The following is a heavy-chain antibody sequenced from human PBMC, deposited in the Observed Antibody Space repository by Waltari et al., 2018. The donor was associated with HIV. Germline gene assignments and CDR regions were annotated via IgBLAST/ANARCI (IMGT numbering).Heavy chain of an antibody. Sequence: QVQLQESGPGLVKPSETLSLTCAVSGYSISSGYYWGWIRQPPGKGLEWIGSMYHSGSTYYNPSFRSRVTISVDTSKNQFSLKLSSVTAADTAVYYGARDFWSGYYVDYWGQGTLVTVSS. CDR3: ARDFWSGYYVDY. D-gene: IGHD3-3*01. CDR2: MYHSGST. CDR1: GYSISSGYY. V-gene: IGHV4-38-2*02. J-gene: IGHJ4*02.